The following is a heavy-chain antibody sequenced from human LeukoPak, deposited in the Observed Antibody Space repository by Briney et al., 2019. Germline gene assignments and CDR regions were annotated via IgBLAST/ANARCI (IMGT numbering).Heavy chain of an antibody. J-gene: IGHJ3*02. CDR2: IGGSSSSR. V-gene: IGHV3-21*01. CDR1: GFTFNTYS. CDR3: ARGANEAFDI. Sequence: GGSLRLSCVASGFTFNTYSMNWVRQAPGKGLEWVSSIGGSSSSRYHADSVKGRFTTSRDNAKNSLYLQMNSLRDEDTAVYYCARGANEAFDIWGQGTMVTVSS.